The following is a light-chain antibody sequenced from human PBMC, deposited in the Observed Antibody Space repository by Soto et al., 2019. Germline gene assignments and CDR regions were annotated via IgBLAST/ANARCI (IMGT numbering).Light chain of an antibody. CDR3: QQYYSTPRT. CDR2: WAS. J-gene: IGKJ1*01. V-gene: IGKV4-1*01. Sequence: IVMTQSPDSLAVSLGEKATINCKSSQSVLYSSDNKNYLAWYQQKPGQPPKLLIYWASTRESGVPDRFSGSGYGTDFTLTINSLQAEDVAVYYCQQYYSTPRTFGQGTKVEIK. CDR1: QSVLYSSDNKNY.